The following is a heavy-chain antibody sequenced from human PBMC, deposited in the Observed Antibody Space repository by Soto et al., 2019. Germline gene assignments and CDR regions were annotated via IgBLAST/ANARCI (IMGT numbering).Heavy chain of an antibody. D-gene: IGHD3-3*01. CDR2: IVVGSGNT. CDR3: AATSLRFLEWLSDYFDY. V-gene: IGHV1-58*01. J-gene: IGHJ4*02. Sequence: SVKVSCKASGFTFTSSAVQWVRQARGQRLEWIGWIVVGSGNTNYAQKFQERVTITRDMSTSTAYMELSSLRSEDTAVYYCAATSLRFLEWLSDYFDYWGQGTLVT. CDR1: GFTFTSSA.